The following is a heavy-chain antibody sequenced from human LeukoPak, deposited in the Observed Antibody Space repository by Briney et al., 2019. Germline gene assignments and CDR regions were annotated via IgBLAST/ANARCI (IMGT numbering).Heavy chain of an antibody. CDR3: ARGGSGGYFSRYYYYGMDV. CDR1: GGTFSSYA. J-gene: IGHJ6*04. CDR2: IVPIFGTA. V-gene: IGHV1-69*06. D-gene: IGHD3-10*01. Sequence: WASVKVSCKASGGTFSSYAISWVRQAPGQGLEWMGGIVPIFGTANYAQKFQGRVTITADKSTSTAYMELSSLRSEDTAVYCCARGGSGGYFSRYYYYGMDVWGKGTTVTVSS.